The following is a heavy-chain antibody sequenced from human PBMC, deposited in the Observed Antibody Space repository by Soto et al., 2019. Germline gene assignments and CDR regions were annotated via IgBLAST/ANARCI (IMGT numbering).Heavy chain of an antibody. J-gene: IGHJ4*02. CDR1: GGSISSSSYY. CDR3: AFSDGWYGLFLLAS. Sequence: PSETLSLTCTVSGGSISSSSYYWGWIRQPPGKGLEWIGSIYYSGSTYYNPSLKSRVTISVDTSKNQFSLKLGSVTAADTAVYYCAFSDGWYGLFLLASWGQGTLVTVSS. D-gene: IGHD6-19*01. V-gene: IGHV4-39*01. CDR2: IYYSGST.